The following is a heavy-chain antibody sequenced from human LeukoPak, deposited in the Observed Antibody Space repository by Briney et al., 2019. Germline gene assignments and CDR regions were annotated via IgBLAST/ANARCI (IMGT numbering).Heavy chain of an antibody. CDR3: AKDNYYGSGLGLDY. J-gene: IGHJ4*02. Sequence: GGSLRLSCAASGFTFSSYAMSWVRQAPGKGLEWVSAISGSGGSTYYADSVKGRFTISRDNSKNTLYLQMNSLRAEDTAVYYCAKDNYYGSGLGLDYWGQGTLVTVSS. CDR1: GFTFSSYA. CDR2: ISGSGGST. D-gene: IGHD3-10*01. V-gene: IGHV3-23*01.